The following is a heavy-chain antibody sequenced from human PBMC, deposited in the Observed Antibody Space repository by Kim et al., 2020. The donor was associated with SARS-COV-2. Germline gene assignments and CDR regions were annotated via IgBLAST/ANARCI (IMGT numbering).Heavy chain of an antibody. Sequence: GGSLRLSCAVSGFIYTNYWMSWVRQAPGKGLEWVANINRDGSEKYYVDSVKGRFSISRDNAKNSVYLQMNSLRVEDTAVYYCARVIQAVAGGAYSYYGMDVWGQGTTVTVSS. CDR2: INRDGSEK. D-gene: IGHD6-19*01. CDR1: GFIYTNYW. J-gene: IGHJ6*02. CDR3: ARVIQAVAGGAYSYYGMDV. V-gene: IGHV3-7*01.